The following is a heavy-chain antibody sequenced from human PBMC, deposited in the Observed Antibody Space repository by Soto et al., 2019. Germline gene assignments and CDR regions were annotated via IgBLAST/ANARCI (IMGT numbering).Heavy chain of an antibody. CDR3: GRVVEGATRHTDLDS. D-gene: IGHD2-21*01. V-gene: IGHV4-39*01. CDR2: VYYSGGA. Sequence: ASETLSLTCTVSGVSIHNSHSFWGWIRQPPGKGLEFIGTVYYSGGAHYNSSLKSRVTITVDTANNQVSLRMRSLTAADTAVYYCGRVVEGATRHTDLDSWGQGTLFTVSS. J-gene: IGHJ5*01. CDR1: GVSIHNSHSF.